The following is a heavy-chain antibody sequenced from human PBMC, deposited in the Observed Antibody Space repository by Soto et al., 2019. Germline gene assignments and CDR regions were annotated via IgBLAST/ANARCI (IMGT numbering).Heavy chain of an antibody. Sequence: SETLSLTCTVSGGSIISYYWSWIRQPAGKGLEWIGRIYTSGSTNYNPSLKSRVTMSVDTSKNQFSLKLSSVTAADTAVYYCARGPYYGPAYGMDVWGQGTTVTVSS. CDR1: GGSIISYY. V-gene: IGHV4-4*07. D-gene: IGHD3-10*01. CDR3: ARGPYYGPAYGMDV. J-gene: IGHJ6*02. CDR2: IYTSGST.